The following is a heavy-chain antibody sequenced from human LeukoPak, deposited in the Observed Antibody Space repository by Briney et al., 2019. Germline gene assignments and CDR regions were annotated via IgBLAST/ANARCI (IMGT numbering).Heavy chain of an antibody. CDR2: IRSKAYGGTT. Sequence: GGFLRLSCTASGFTFGDYTMSWFRQAPGKGLEWVGFIRSKAYGGTTEYAASVKGRFTISRDDSKSIAYLQMNSLKTEDTAVYYCTTLEFYPGQDYWGQGTLVTVSS. D-gene: IGHD3-3*02. V-gene: IGHV3-49*03. CDR3: TTLEFYPGQDY. J-gene: IGHJ4*02. CDR1: GFTFGDYT.